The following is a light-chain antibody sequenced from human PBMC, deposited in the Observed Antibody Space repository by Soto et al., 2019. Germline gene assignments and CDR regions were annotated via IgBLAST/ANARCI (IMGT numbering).Light chain of an antibody. J-gene: IGKJ2*01. CDR1: QSLLHRDGRTY. Sequence: DLVMTQTPLSSRVTLGQPASISCRSSQSLLHRDGRTYLSWLQQRPGQPPRLLIYKVSNRLSGVPDRFSGSGAGTDFTLKISRVEADDVGVYYCMQATQFPPYTFGQGTNLEIE. CDR2: KVS. V-gene: IGKV2-24*01. CDR3: MQATQFPPYT.